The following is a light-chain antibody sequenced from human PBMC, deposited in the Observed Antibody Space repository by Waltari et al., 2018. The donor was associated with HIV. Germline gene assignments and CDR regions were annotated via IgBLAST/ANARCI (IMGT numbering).Light chain of an antibody. CDR3: SSYTGSSTRYV. CDR2: EVS. V-gene: IGLV2-14*01. J-gene: IGLJ1*01. CDR1: SSDVGGYNY. Sequence: QSALTQPASVSGSPGQSITMSCTGTSSDVGGYNYVSWYQQHPGKAPKIIIYEVSNRPSGVSNRFSGSKSGNTASLTISGLQAEDEADYYCSSYTGSSTRYVFGTGTKVTVL.